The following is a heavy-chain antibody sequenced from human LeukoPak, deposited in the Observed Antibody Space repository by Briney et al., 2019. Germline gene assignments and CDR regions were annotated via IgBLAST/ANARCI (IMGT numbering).Heavy chain of an antibody. Sequence: GGSLRLSCAASGFTFSSYAMSWVRQAPGKGLEWVSVIYSGGSTYYADSVKGRFTISRDNSKNTLYLQMNSLRAEDTAVYYCARDLPGVQWLWVPDYWGQGTLVTVSS. CDR3: ARDLPGVQWLWVPDY. CDR2: IYSGGST. J-gene: IGHJ4*02. CDR1: GFTFSSYA. D-gene: IGHD3-22*01. V-gene: IGHV3-66*01.